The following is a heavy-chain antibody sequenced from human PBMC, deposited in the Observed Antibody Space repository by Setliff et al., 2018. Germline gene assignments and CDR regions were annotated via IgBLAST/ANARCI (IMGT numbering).Heavy chain of an antibody. V-gene: IGHV3-23*01. CDR3: AKFFHSGSYFPSGGFDF. D-gene: IGHD1-26*01. CDR1: GFTFSGYY. J-gene: IGHJ4*02. Sequence: PGGSLRLSCAASGFTFSGYYMQWVRQAPGKGLEWVSSISGSGGATSHADSVKGRFTISRDNSKNTLYLQMNSLRAEDTAVYYCAKFFHSGSYFPSGGFDFWGQGTLVTVSS. CDR2: ISGSGGAT.